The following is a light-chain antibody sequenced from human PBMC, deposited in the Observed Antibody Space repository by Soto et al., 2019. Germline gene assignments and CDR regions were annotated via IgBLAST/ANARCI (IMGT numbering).Light chain of an antibody. CDR1: QTISSW. CDR3: QHYNSYSEA. J-gene: IGKJ1*01. V-gene: IGKV1-5*03. Sequence: DIQMTQSPSTLSGSVGDISTITCRASQTISSWLAWYQQKPGKAPKLLIYKASTLKSGVPSRFSGSGSGTEFTLTISSLQPDDFATYYCQHYNSYSEAFGQGTKVDIK. CDR2: KAS.